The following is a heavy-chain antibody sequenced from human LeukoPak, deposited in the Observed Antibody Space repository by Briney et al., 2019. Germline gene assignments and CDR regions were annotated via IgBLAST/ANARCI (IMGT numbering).Heavy chain of an antibody. D-gene: IGHD3-10*01. Sequence: ASVKVSCKASGYTFTSYYMHWVRQAPGQGLEWMGIINPSGGSTSYAQRFQGRVTMTRDTSTSTVYMELSSLRSEDTAVYYCARGLWGDMVRGVKDYYYYYYGMDVWGQGTTVTVSS. V-gene: IGHV1-46*01. CDR2: INPSGGST. CDR1: GYTFTSYY. CDR3: ARGLWGDMVRGVKDYYYYYYGMDV. J-gene: IGHJ6*02.